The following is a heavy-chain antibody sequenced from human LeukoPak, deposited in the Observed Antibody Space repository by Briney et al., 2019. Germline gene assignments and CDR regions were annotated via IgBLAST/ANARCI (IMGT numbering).Heavy chain of an antibody. CDR3: ARGEVPEY. D-gene: IGHD3-16*01. CDR2: IWYDGSNK. CDR1: GFTVSSNY. V-gene: IGHV3-33*08. J-gene: IGHJ4*02. Sequence: PGGSLRLSCAASGFTVSSNYMSWVRQAPGKGLEWVAVIWYDGSNKYYADSVKGRFTISRDNSKNTLYLQMNSLRAEDTAVYYCARGEVPEYWGQGTLVTVSS.